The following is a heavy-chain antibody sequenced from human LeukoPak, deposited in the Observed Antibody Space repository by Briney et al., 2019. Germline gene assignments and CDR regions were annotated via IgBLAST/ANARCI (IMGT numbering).Heavy chain of an antibody. Sequence: PGGSLRLSCTASGLTFSDYGIHWVRQAPGKGLEWVTFISYDGSNKYYVDSVKGRFTISRDNSKNTLYLQMNSLRAEDTAVYYCAKGAYYYDSSGQYYFDYWGQGTLVTVSS. CDR1: GLTFSDYG. V-gene: IGHV3-30*18. J-gene: IGHJ4*02. D-gene: IGHD3-22*01. CDR3: AKGAYYYDSSGQYYFDY. CDR2: ISYDGSNK.